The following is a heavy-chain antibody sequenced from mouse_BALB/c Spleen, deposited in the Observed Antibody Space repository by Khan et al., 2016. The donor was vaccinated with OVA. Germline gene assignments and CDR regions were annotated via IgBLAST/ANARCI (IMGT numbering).Heavy chain of an antibody. CDR1: GFNIKDTY. Sequence: VQLKESGAELVKPGASVKLSCTASGFNIKDTYMHWVKQRPEQGLEWIGRIDPANGNTKYDPKFQGKATITADTSSNTAYLQLSSLTSEDTAVYYYARNYDSGYWYFDVWGAGTTVTVSS. CDR2: IDPANGNT. CDR3: ARNYDSGYWYFDV. D-gene: IGHD1-1*01. J-gene: IGHJ1*01. V-gene: IGHV14-3*02.